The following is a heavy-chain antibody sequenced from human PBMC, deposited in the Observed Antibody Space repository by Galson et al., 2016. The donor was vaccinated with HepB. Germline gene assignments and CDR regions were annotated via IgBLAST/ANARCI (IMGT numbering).Heavy chain of an antibody. CDR2: IWYDGSRQ. J-gene: IGHJ4*02. CDR3: AREEGGNGATFFGVNDY. D-gene: IGHD3-3*01. V-gene: IGHV3-33*01. CDR1: GFIFSGNG. Sequence: SLRLSCAASGFIFSGNGMHWVRQAPGKGLEWVAAIWYDGSRQEYADAVKGRFTISRDNSKDTLYLEMNSLRVEDTAVYYCAREEGGNGATFFGVNDYWGQGTLVTVSS.